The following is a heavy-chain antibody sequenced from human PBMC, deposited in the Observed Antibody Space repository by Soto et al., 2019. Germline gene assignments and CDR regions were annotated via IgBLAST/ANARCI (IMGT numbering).Heavy chain of an antibody. CDR1: GGSISSISHY. J-gene: IGHJ5*02. Sequence: QLQLQESGPGLVKPSETLSLTCTVSGGSISSISHYWGWIRQPPGKGLEWIGSILYSGTSYYSPSLKSRVTISADTSKNQFSLKLSSVTAADTAVYYCARGPSASNLPYSWFDPWGQGTLVTVSS. CDR3: ARGPSASNLPYSWFDP. CDR2: ILYSGTS. V-gene: IGHV4-39*01. D-gene: IGHD1-1*01.